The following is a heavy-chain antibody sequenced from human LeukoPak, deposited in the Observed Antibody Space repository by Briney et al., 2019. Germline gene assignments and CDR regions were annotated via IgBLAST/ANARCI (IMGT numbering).Heavy chain of an antibody. J-gene: IGHJ4*02. CDR1: GFTFSSYA. CDR2: ISGSGGST. V-gene: IGHV3-23*01. D-gene: IGHD1-26*01. Sequence: GGSLRLSCAASGFTFSSYAMSWVRQAPGKGLEWVSAISGSGGSTYYADSVKGRFTISRDNSKNTLYLQMNSLRAEDTAVYYCANPPLTPYSTSGDYWGQGTLVTVSS. CDR3: ANPPLTPYSTSGDY.